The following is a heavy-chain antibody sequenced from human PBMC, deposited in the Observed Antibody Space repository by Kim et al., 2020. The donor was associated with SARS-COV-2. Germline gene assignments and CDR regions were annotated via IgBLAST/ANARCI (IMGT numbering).Heavy chain of an antibody. J-gene: IGHJ2*01. V-gene: IGHV3-53*01. CDR2: IYSGGST. D-gene: IGHD5-12*01. Sequence: GGSLRLSCAASGFTVSSNYMSWVRQAPGKGLEWVSVIYSGGSTYYADSVKGRFTISRDNSKNTLYLQMNSLRAEDTAVYYCARDGYSGYARYWYFDLWGRGTLVTVSS. CDR3: ARDGYSGYARYWYFDL. CDR1: GFTVSSNY.